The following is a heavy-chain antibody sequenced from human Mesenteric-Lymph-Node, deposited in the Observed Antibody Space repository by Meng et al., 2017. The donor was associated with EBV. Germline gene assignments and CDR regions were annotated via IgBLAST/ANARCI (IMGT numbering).Heavy chain of an antibody. V-gene: IGHV1-3*04. CDR3: ARSGSYYGIDY. CDR2: ISTGNGNT. Sequence: QVQLVQSWAEVKKPGASVKVSSKASGYIFTTYTMHWVRQAPGQRLEWMGWISTGNGNTKFSQKFQGRVTIARDTSASTAYMELSSLRSEDTAIYYCARSGSYYGIDYWGQGTLVTVSS. D-gene: IGHD1-26*01. J-gene: IGHJ4*02. CDR1: GYIFTTYT.